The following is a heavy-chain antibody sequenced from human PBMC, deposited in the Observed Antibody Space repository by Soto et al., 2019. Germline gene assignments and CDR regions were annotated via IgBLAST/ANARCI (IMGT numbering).Heavy chain of an antibody. D-gene: IGHD3-3*01. V-gene: IGHV1-18*04. J-gene: IGHJ4*02. CDR3: ARGPEVLRFLEWLSRTREGCWYFDY. CDR2: ISAYNGNT. CDR1: GYTFTSYG. Sequence: GASVKVSCKASGYTFTSYGISWVRQAPGQGLEWMGWISAYNGNTNYAQKLQGRVTMTTDTSTSTAYMELRSLRSDDTAVYYCARGPEVLRFLEWLSRTREGCWYFDYWGQGTLVTVSS.